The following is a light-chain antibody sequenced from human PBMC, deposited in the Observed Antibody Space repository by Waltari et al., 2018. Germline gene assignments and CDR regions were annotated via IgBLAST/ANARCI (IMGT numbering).Light chain of an antibody. V-gene: IGLV2-23*02. CDR1: SSDVGNYKR. CDR2: AVS. J-gene: IGLJ2*01. Sequence: QSALTQPASVSGSPGQSITISCTGTSSDVGNYKRVSWYQQHPGKAPKLMIYAVSKRPSGVSDRFSGYKSGDTASLTISGLQPEDEAEYFCSSYAGSSKGVFGGGTKVTVL. CDR3: SSYAGSSKGV.